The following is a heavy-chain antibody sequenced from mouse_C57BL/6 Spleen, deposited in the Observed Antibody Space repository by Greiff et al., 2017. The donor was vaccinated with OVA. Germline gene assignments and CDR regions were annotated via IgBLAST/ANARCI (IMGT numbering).Heavy chain of an antibody. CDR3: TRSDYYGSSYVYAIDY. Sequence: QVQLQQSGAELVRPGASVTLSCKASGYTFTDYEMHWVKQTPVHGLEWIGAIDPDTGGTAYNQKFKGKAILTADKSSSTAYMELRSLTSEDSAVYYCTRSDYYGSSYVYAIDYWGQGTSVTVSS. V-gene: IGHV1-15*01. CDR2: IDPDTGGT. CDR1: GYTFTDYE. J-gene: IGHJ4*01. D-gene: IGHD1-1*01.